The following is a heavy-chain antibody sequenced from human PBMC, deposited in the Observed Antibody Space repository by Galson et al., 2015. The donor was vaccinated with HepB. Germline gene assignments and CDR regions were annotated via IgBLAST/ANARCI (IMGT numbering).Heavy chain of an antibody. CDR2: ISAYNGNT. D-gene: IGHD4-17*01. Sequence: SVKVSCKASGYTFTSYGISWVRQAPGQGLGWMGWISAYNGNTNYAQKLQGRVTMTTDTSTSTAYMELRSLRSDDTAVYYCARILGDYGDYGVAIGLDDYWGQGTLVTVSS. J-gene: IGHJ4*02. CDR3: ARILGDYGDYGVAIGLDDY. V-gene: IGHV1-18*04. CDR1: GYTFTSYG.